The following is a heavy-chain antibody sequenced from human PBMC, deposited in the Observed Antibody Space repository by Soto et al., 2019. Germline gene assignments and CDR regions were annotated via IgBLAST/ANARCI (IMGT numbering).Heavy chain of an antibody. Sequence: EVQLVESGGALVQPGGSLRLSCAASGFTFSNYWMYWVRQAPGKGLVWVSRLDSEGGNTLYADSVKGRFTISRDNARNKVYLQLDGLRGGDKAVYYYAADRGRVSTSKMTTNATHRCVCCKITTATASS. V-gene: IGHV3-74*01. CDR1: GFTFSNYW. CDR2: LDSEGGNT. CDR3: AADRGRVSTSKMTTNATHRCV. J-gene: IGHJ6*04. D-gene: IGHD3-3*02.